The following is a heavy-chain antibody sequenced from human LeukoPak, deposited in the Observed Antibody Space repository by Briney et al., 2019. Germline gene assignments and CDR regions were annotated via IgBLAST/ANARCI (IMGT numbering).Heavy chain of an antibody. CDR3: VRARYAFWSGYQY. CDR2: VSSNGGSE. CDR1: GFIFTNYA. D-gene: IGHD3-3*01. Sequence: GGSLRLSCAASGFIFTNYAMQWVRQAPGKGLEYVAAVSSNGGSEYYTKSVKGRFTISRDDSKKTVSLQMGGLRPEDMGVYYCVRARYAFWSGYQYWGQGALVTVSS. V-gene: IGHV3-64*01. J-gene: IGHJ4*03.